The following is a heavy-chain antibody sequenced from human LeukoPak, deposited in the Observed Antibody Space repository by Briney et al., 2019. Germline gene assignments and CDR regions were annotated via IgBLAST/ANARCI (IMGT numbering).Heavy chain of an antibody. CDR2: IRDNGNNQ. J-gene: IGHJ6*03. Sequence: GGSLRLSRAASGFTFNNYGMHWVRQAPGKGLEWVAFIRDNGNNQYYADSVKGRFSISRDNSKNTLYLQMNSLKGDDTAVYYCAKDSAFYYIDVWGKGTTVIVSS. V-gene: IGHV3-30*02. D-gene: IGHD3-10*01. CDR3: AKDSAFYYIDV. CDR1: GFTFNNYG.